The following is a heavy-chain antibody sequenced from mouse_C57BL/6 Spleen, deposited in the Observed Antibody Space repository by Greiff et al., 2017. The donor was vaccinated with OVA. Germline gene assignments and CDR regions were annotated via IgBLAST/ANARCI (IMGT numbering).Heavy chain of an antibody. D-gene: IGHD1-1*01. Sequence: QVQLKESGAELVRPGASVTLSCKASGYTFTDYEMHWVKQTPVHGLEWIGAIDPETGGTAYNQKFKGKAILTADKSSSTAYMELRSLTSEDSAVYYCTRNYYGSSENDFDYWGQGTTLTVSS. CDR1: GYTFTDYE. V-gene: IGHV1-15*01. CDR3: TRNYYGSSENDFDY. J-gene: IGHJ2*01. CDR2: IDPETGGT.